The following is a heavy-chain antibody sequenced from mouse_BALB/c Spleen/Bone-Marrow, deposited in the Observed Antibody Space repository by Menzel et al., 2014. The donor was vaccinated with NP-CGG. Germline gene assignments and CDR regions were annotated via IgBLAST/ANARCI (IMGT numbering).Heavy chain of an antibody. CDR2: ISSGGSYT. Sequence: EVKLVESGGDLVKPGGSLKLSCAASGFTFSSYGMSWVRLTPDKRLEWVATISSGGSYTYYPDSVKGRFTISRDNAKNTLYLQMSSLKSEDTAMYYCARQTYYDYDGYFDYWGQGTTLTVSS. CDR3: ARQTYYDYDGYFDY. D-gene: IGHD2-4*01. CDR1: GFTFSSYG. V-gene: IGHV5-6*01. J-gene: IGHJ2*01.